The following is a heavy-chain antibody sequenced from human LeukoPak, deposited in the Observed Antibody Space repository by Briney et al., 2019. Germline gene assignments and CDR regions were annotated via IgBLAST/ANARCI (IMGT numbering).Heavy chain of an antibody. CDR2: IIPIFGTA. CDR3: ARTYGDSGWFDP. V-gene: IGHV1-69*13. D-gene: IGHD4-17*01. CDR1: GGTFSSYA. Sequence: SVTVSCKASGGTFSSYAISWVRQAPGQGLEWMGGIIPIFGTANYAQRFQGRVTITADESTSTAYMELSSLRSEDTAVYYCARTYGDSGWFDPWGQGTLVTVSS. J-gene: IGHJ5*02.